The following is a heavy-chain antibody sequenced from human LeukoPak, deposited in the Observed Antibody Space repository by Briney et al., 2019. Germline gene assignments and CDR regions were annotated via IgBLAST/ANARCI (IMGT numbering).Heavy chain of an antibody. V-gene: IGHV4-38-2*01. CDR1: GYSISSGYY. CDR2: IYHSGST. J-gene: IGHJ5*02. Sequence: PSETLSLTCAVSGYSISSGYYWGWIRQPPGKGLEWIGSIYHSGSTYYNPSLKSRVTISVDTSKNQFSLKLSSVTAADTAVYYCAARALSLVTFGVVRRHWFDPWGQETLVTVSS. D-gene: IGHD3-3*01. CDR3: AARALSLVTFGVVRRHWFDP.